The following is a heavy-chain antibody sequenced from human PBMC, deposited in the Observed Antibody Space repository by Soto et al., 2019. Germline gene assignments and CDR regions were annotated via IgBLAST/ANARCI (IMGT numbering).Heavy chain of an antibody. CDR3: ARGSCSCTSCYLRWGWFDT. Sequence: EVQLVQSGAEVKKPGEYLNISCKGSGYSCPSYWIVWVRKMPGKGLEWMGIIYPGDSDTRYSPSFQGQATISAAKSISTADLQWSSRKASDTAMYYCARGSCSCTSCYLRWGWFDTWGQGTLVNVSS. J-gene: IGHJ5*02. V-gene: IGHV5-51*03. D-gene: IGHD2-2*01. CDR2: IYPGDSDT. CDR1: GYSCPSYW.